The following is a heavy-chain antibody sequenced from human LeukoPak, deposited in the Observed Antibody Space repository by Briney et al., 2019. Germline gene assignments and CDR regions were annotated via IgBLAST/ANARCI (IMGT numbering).Heavy chain of an antibody. D-gene: IGHD3-9*01. V-gene: IGHV1-2*02. CDR1: GYTFTGYY. J-gene: IGHJ4*02. Sequence: EASVKVSCKASGYTFTGYYIHWVRQAPGQGLEWMAWINPNSGATNSAQKFQGRVTMTRDTSISTAYMEVNRLTSDDTAVYYCASVSALTGYSFYFDYWGQGTLVTVSS. CDR3: ASVSALTGYSFYFDY. CDR2: INPNSGAT.